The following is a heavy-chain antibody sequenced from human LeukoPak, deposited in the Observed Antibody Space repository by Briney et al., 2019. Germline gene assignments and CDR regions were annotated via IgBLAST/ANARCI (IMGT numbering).Heavy chain of an antibody. V-gene: IGHV1-2*02. Sequence: ASVKVSCKASGYTFTGYYMHWVRQAPGQGLEWMGWINPNSGGTNYAQKFQGRVTMTRDTSISTAYMELSRLRSDDTAVYYCARLYVVVAATQYYDYGMDVWGQGTTVTVSS. J-gene: IGHJ6*02. CDR2: INPNSGGT. CDR1: GYTFTGYY. D-gene: IGHD2-15*01. CDR3: ARLYVVVAATQYYDYGMDV.